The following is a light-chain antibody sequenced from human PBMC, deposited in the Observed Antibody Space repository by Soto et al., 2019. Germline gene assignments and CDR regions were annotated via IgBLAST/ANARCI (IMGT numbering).Light chain of an antibody. CDR3: QQSYSTPPWT. Sequence: DIQLTQSPASVSASVGDRVTISCRAGQSVSKYLHWYQHKPGKAPTLLIYGATNLQRGVPSRFSGTGSGTDFTLTISSLQPEDFATYFCQQSYSTPPWTFGQGTKVEIK. CDR2: GAT. V-gene: IGKV1-39*01. CDR1: QSVSKY. J-gene: IGKJ1*01.